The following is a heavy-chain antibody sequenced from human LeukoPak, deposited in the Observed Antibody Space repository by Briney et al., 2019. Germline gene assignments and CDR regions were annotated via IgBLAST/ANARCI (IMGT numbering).Heavy chain of an antibody. CDR2: IYSGGST. J-gene: IGHJ5*02. CDR3: ARDGSSSWYNWFDP. CDR1: GFIVSSNY. V-gene: IGHV3-53*01. Sequence: GGSLRLSCAASGFIVSSNYMSWVRQAPGKGLEWVSVIYSGGSTYYADSVKGRFTISRDNSKNTLYLQMNSLRAEDTAVYYCARDGSSSWYNWFDPWGQGTLVTVSS. D-gene: IGHD6-13*01.